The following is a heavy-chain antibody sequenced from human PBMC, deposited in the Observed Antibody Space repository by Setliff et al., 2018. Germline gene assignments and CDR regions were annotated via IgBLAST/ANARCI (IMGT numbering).Heavy chain of an antibody. V-gene: IGHV3-21*04. CDR1: GFAFSSYA. D-gene: IGHD1-26*01. CDR3: AKDGVGPTYTYFFDY. Sequence: GGSLRLSCAGSGFAFSSYAMSWVRQAPGKGLEWVSSISTSSSYIYYADSVKGRFTISRDNAKKSLFLQMNSLRAEDTAVYYCAKDGVGPTYTYFFDYWGQGTQVTVSS. CDR2: ISTSSSYI. J-gene: IGHJ4*02.